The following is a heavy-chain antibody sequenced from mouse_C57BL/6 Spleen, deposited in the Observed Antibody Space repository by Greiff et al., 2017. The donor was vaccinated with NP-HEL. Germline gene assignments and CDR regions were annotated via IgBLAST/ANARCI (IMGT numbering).Heavy chain of an antibody. V-gene: IGHV1-80*01. Sequence: QVQLQQSGAELVKPGASVKISCKASGYAFSSYWMNWVKQRPGKGLKWIGQIYPGDGDTNYNGKFKGKATLTADKSSSTAYMQLSSLTSEDSAVYFCARSDDGPEGFAYWGQGTLVTVSA. CDR3: ARSDDGPEGFAY. CDR1: GYAFSSYW. CDR2: IYPGDGDT. J-gene: IGHJ3*01. D-gene: IGHD2-3*01.